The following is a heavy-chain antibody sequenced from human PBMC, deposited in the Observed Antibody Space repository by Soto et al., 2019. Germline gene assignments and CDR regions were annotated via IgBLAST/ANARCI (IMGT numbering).Heavy chain of an antibody. Sequence: QVELQESGPGLVKPSQTLSLTCTVSGGSISSGGYYWSWVRQHPGKGLEWIGYIYDSGSTYYNPSLNXRVXISVDESNNQFSLKLTSVPAADTAVFYCASQSTGWYPDYWGQGTLVTVPS. D-gene: IGHD6-19*01. J-gene: IGHJ4*02. V-gene: IGHV4-31*03. CDR3: ASQSTGWYPDY. CDR1: GGSISSGGYY. CDR2: IYDSGST.